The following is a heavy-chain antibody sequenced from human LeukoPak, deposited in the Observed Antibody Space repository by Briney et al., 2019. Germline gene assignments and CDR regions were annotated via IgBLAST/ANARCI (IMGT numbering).Heavy chain of an antibody. V-gene: IGHV4-59*08. Sequence: SETLSLTCTVSGGSISSYYWSWIRQPPGKGLEWIGYIYYSGSTNYNPSLKSRVTISVDTSKNKFSLKLSSVTAADTAVYYCARHDNYGGRYFDYWGQGTLVTVSS. CDR1: GGSISSYY. CDR3: ARHDNYGGRYFDY. D-gene: IGHD4-11*01. CDR2: IYYSGST. J-gene: IGHJ4*02.